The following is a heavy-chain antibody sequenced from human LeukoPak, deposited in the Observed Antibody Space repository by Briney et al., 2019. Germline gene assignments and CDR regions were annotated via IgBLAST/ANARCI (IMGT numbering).Heavy chain of an antibody. CDR1: GGSISSGDYY. CDR3: ARDRFWSGYTYFDY. D-gene: IGHD3-3*01. Sequence: SQTLSPTCTVSGGSISSGDYYWSWIRQPPGKGLEWIGYIYYSGSTYYNPSLKSRVTISVDTSKNQFSLKLSSVTAADTAVYYCARDRFWSGYTYFDYWGQGTLVTVSS. CDR2: IYYSGST. V-gene: IGHV4-30-4*08. J-gene: IGHJ4*02.